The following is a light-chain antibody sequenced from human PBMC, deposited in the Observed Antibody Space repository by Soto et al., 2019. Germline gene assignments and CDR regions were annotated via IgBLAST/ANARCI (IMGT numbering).Light chain of an antibody. CDR2: DVS. Sequence: LTQPPSVSGSPGQSVAISCTGTSSDVGNSNGVSWYQQPPGTAPKLMIYDVSNRPSGVPDRFSGSKSGNTASLTISGLQAEDEADYYCSSYTSSSTYVFGTGTKVTVL. CDR1: SSDVGNSNG. CDR3: SSYTSSSTYV. J-gene: IGLJ1*01. V-gene: IGLV2-18*02.